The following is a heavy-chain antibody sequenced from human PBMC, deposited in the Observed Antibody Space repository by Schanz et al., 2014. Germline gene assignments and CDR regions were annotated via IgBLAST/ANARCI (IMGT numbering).Heavy chain of an antibody. Sequence: EVQLVESGGGLAQPGGSLRLSCAASGFSFSTYAMNWVRQAPGKGLEWVSCIRGSGGSTLYADSVQGRFTISRDDSKNMLYLQMNSLRAEDTAVYYCAKGQLLSYYFDYWGQGTLVTVSS. J-gene: IGHJ4*02. CDR1: GFSFSTYA. V-gene: IGHV3-23*04. D-gene: IGHD2-21*01. CDR2: IRGSGGST. CDR3: AKGQLLSYYFDY.